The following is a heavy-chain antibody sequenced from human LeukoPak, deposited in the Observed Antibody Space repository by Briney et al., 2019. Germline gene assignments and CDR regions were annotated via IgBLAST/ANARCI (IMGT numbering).Heavy chain of an antibody. J-gene: IGHJ4*02. CDR2: ISGSGGST. D-gene: IGHD6-19*01. V-gene: IGHV3-23*01. CDR3: AKDPVSLGIAVAGTENY. Sequence: GGSLRLSCAASGFTFSSYAMSWIRQAPGKGLEWVSAISGSGGSTYYADSVKGRFTISRDNSKNTLYLQMNSLRAEDTAVYYCAKDPVSLGIAVAGTENYWGQGTLVTVSS. CDR1: GFTFSSYA.